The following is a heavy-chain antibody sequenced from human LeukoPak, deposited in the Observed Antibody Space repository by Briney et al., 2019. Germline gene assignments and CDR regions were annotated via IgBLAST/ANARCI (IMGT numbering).Heavy chain of an antibody. CDR2: ISGSGGST. D-gene: IGHD3-22*01. Sequence: GGSLRLSCAASGFTFSSYAMSWVRQAPGKGLEWVSAISGSGGSTYYADSVKGRFTISRDNSKNTQYLQMNSLRAEDTAVYYCAKDRYYDSSGSRYWGQGTLVTVSS. CDR3: AKDRYYDSSGSRY. J-gene: IGHJ4*02. V-gene: IGHV3-23*01. CDR1: GFTFSSYA.